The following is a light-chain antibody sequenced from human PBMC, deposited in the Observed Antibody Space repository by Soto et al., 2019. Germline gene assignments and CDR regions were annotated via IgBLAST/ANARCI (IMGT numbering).Light chain of an antibody. V-gene: IGKV3-15*01. J-gene: IGKJ4*01. Sequence: EVVMTQSPATLSVSPGERATLSCRASQSVSTKVDRYQHKPGQAPRLLIHGASTRATDIPARFSGSGSGTEFTLTISSLQSEDVAVYYCQQYSDWPRVTFGGGTKVEI. CDR1: QSVSTK. CDR3: QQYSDWPRVT. CDR2: GAS.